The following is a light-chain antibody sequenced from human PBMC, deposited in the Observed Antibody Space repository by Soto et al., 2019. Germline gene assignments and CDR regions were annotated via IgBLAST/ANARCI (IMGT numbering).Light chain of an antibody. Sequence: QSALTQPASVSGSPGQSITISCTGTSSDIGGYNYASWYQQHPGKAPKLMIYEVSNRPSGVYNRFAGSKSGNTASMTSSGLQSEDEADYYCRSYTSSSTTTWVFGGRTKVTVL. CDR2: EVS. J-gene: IGLJ3*02. CDR3: RSYTSSSTTTWV. CDR1: SSDIGGYNY. V-gene: IGLV2-14*01.